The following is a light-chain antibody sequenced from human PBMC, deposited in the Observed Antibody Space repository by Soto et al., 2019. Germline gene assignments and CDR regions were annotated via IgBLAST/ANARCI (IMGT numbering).Light chain of an antibody. Sequence: IDISQSPAPLSVSPRERATLSCMASQSVSSNLVWYQQKPGQAPSLLISDASTRATGIPDRISGGGSGTEFTLPISSLQSEDFVVHYCQLYTSWVPISFAQGARLAI. J-gene: IGKJ5*01. CDR3: QLYTSWVPIS. CDR2: DAS. CDR1: QSVSSN. V-gene: IGKV3-15*01.